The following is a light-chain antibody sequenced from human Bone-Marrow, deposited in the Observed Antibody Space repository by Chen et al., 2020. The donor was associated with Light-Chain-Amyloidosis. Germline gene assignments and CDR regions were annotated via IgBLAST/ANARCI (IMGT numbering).Light chain of an antibody. V-gene: IGLV3-21*02. Sequence: SYVLTQPSSVSVAPGQTATIACGGNNIGSTSVHWYQQTPGQAPLLVVYDDSDRPSGIPERLSGADSGNTATLTISRVEAGDEAAYYCQVWERSSDRPVFGGGTKLTVL. CDR3: QVWERSSDRPV. CDR2: DDS. J-gene: IGLJ3*02. CDR1: NIGSTS.